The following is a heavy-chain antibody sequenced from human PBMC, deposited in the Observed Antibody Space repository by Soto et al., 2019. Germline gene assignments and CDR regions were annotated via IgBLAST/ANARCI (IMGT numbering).Heavy chain of an antibody. Sequence: QVQLVQSGAEVKKPGASVKVSCKASGYTFSNFGLSWVRQAPGQGLEWMGWISGYNGNTNSAQKFQGRVTMTTDTSTTTAYMEVRSLTSDDTAVYYWARDKGYGFGWSSSSGMDVWGQGTTVTVSS. D-gene: IGHD5-18*01. CDR3: ARDKGYGFGWSSSSGMDV. CDR1: GYTFSNFG. J-gene: IGHJ6*02. V-gene: IGHV1-18*01. CDR2: ISGYNGNT.